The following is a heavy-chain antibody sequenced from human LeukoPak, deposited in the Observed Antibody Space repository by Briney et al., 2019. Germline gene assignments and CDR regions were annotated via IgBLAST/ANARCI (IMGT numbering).Heavy chain of an antibody. CDR2: INQYGSEK. Sequence: GGSLRLSCAASGFTFSTYWMTWVRQAPEKGLEWVANINQYGSEKYYVDSVKGRFTISRDNAKNSLYLQMNSLRAQDTALYYCAGGHTYYYYGMDVWGQGTTVTVSS. V-gene: IGHV3-7*03. J-gene: IGHJ6*02. D-gene: IGHD3-16*01. CDR3: AGGHTYYYYGMDV. CDR1: GFTFSTYW.